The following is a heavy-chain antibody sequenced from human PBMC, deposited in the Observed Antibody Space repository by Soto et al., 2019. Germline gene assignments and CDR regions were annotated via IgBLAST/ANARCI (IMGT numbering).Heavy chain of an antibody. CDR2: IIPIFGTA. CDR1: GGTFSSYA. J-gene: IGHJ6*02. V-gene: IGHV1-69*01. Sequence: QVQLVQSGAEVKKPGSSVKVSCKASGGTFSSYAISWVRQAPGQGLEWMGGIIPIFGTANYAQKFQGRVTITADESTSTAYMELSSLRSEDTAVYYCARAKGYCSGGSCYAGYYYYGMDVCGQGTTVTVSS. D-gene: IGHD2-15*01. CDR3: ARAKGYCSGGSCYAGYYYYGMDV.